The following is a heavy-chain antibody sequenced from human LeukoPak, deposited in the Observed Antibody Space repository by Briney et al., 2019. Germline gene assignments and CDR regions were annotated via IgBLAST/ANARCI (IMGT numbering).Heavy chain of an antibody. D-gene: IGHD3-3*01. Sequence: GGSQRLSCAASGLTVSSNYMSWVRQAPGKGLEWVSVIYSGGSTYYADSVKGRFTISRDNSKNTLYLQMNSLRAEDTAVYYCASSYDFWSGYRHDDAFDIWGQGTMVTVSS. CDR1: GLTVSSNY. J-gene: IGHJ3*02. V-gene: IGHV3-53*01. CDR3: ASSYDFWSGYRHDDAFDI. CDR2: IYSGGST.